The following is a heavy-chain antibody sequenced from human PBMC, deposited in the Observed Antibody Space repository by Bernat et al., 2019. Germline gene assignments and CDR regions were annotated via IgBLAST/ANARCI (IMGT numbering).Heavy chain of an antibody. V-gene: IGHV3-11*05. Sequence: VQLVESGGGLVKPGGSLRLSCAASGFTFSDYYMSWIRQAPGKGLDWVSYISSSSSYTNYADSVKGRFTISRDNDKNSLYLQMNRLRAEDTAVYYCAGGTSTSAPYMDVWGKGTTVTVSS. CDR2: ISSSSSYT. J-gene: IGHJ6*03. CDR3: AGGTSTSAPYMDV. CDR1: GFTFSDYY.